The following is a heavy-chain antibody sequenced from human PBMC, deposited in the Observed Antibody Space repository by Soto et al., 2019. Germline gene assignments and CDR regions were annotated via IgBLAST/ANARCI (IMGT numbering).Heavy chain of an antibody. CDR3: AKGLRLRPRIVVVVAATQGY. Sequence: GGSLRLSCAASGFTFSSYAMSWVRQAPGKGLEWVSAISGSGGSTYYADSVKGRFTISRDNSKNTLYLQMNSLRAEDTAVYYCAKGLRLRPRIVVVVAATQGYWGQGTLVTVSS. CDR2: ISGSGGST. V-gene: IGHV3-23*01. J-gene: IGHJ4*02. CDR1: GFTFSSYA. D-gene: IGHD2-15*01.